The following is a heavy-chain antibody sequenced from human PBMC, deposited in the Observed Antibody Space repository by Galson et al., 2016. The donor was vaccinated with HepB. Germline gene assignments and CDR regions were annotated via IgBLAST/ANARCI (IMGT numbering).Heavy chain of an antibody. CDR3: AREAIRGSSRDDFDY. V-gene: IGHV3-11*04. CDR2: ISSSGDTI. J-gene: IGHJ4*02. D-gene: IGHD2-2*01. CDR1: RFTFSDYY. Sequence: SLRLSCAASRFTFSDYYMSWIRQAPGKGLEFVSYISSSGDTIYYADSVKGRFTISRVNTKNSLYLQMNSLRAEDTAVYYCAREAIRGSSRDDFDYWGQGTLVTVSS.